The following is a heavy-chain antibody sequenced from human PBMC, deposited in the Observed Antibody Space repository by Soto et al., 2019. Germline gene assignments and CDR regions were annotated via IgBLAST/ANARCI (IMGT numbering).Heavy chain of an antibody. V-gene: IGHV4-30-4*01. CDR3: ARNPLTYYYGSGTIDY. D-gene: IGHD3-10*01. Sequence: QVQLQESGPGLVKPSQTLSLTCTVSGGSISSGDYYWSWIRQPPGKGLEWIGYIYYSGSTYYNPSLKSRVTISVDTSKSQFSLKLSSVTAADTAVYYCARNPLTYYYGSGTIDYWGQGTLVTVSS. CDR1: GGSISSGDYY. CDR2: IYYSGST. J-gene: IGHJ4*02.